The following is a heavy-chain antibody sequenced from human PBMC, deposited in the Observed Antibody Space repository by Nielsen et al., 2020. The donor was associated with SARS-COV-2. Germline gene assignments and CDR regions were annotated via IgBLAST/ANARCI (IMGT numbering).Heavy chain of an antibody. CDR2: INWNGGST. Sequence: GESLKISCAASGFTFDDYGMSWVRQAPGKGLEWVSGINWNGGSTGYADSVKGRFTISRDNAKNSLYLQMNSLRAEDTAVYYCARKSIEFDPWGQGTLVTVSS. CDR3: ARKSIEFDP. CDR1: GFTFDDYG. J-gene: IGHJ5*02. V-gene: IGHV3-20*04.